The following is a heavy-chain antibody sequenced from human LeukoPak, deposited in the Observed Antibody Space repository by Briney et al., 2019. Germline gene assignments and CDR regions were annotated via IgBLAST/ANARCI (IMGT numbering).Heavy chain of an antibody. V-gene: IGHV3-30*01. Sequence: PGGSLRLSCAASGFTFSSYAMHWVRQAPGMGLDWVAVISYDGSTKYYADSVKGRFTISRDNSKNTLYLQMNSLRAEDTAVYYCARDGYYSGSHGFDHWGQGALVTVSS. J-gene: IGHJ4*02. CDR3: ARDGYYSGSHGFDH. CDR1: GFTFSSYA. D-gene: IGHD1-26*01. CDR2: ISYDGSTK.